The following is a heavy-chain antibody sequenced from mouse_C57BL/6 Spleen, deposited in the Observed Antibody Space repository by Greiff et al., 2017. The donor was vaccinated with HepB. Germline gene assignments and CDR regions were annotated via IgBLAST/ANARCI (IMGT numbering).Heavy chain of an antibody. Sequence: VKLMESGPGLVAPSQSLSITCTVSGFSLTSYGVHWVRQPPGKGLEWLVVIWSDGSTTYNSALKSRLSISKDNSKSQVFLKMNSLQTEDTAMYYWARKGNYYGSPGYFDVWGTGTTVTVPS. D-gene: IGHD1-1*01. J-gene: IGHJ1*03. CDR3: ARKGNYYGSPGYFDV. CDR1: GFSLTSYG. CDR2: IWSDGST. V-gene: IGHV2-6*02.